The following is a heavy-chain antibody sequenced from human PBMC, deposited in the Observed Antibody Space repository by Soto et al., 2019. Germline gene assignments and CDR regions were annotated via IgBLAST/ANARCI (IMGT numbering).Heavy chain of an antibody. V-gene: IGHV3-9*01. J-gene: IGHJ6*02. D-gene: IGHD3-3*01. CDR2: ISWNSGSI. CDR3: AKGDGYYDFWSGYSYGMDV. CDR1: GFTFDDYA. Sequence: EVQLVESGGGLVQPGRSLRLSCAASGFTFDDYAMHWVRQAPGKGLEWVSGISWNSGSIGYADSVKGRFIISRDNAKNSLYLQMNSLRAEDTALYYCAKGDGYYDFWSGYSYGMDVWGQGTTVTVSS.